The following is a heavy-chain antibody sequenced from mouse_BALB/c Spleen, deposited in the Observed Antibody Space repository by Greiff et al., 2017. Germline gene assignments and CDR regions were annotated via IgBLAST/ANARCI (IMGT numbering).Heavy chain of an antibody. V-gene: IGHV5-6-5*01. Sequence: EVKLQESGGGLVKPGGSLKLSCAASGFTFSSYAMSWVRQTPEKRLEWVASISSGGSTYYPDSVKGRFTISRDNARNILYLQMSSLRSEDTAMYYCARSQDYYGSSYAMDYWGQGTSVTVSS. D-gene: IGHD1-1*01. J-gene: IGHJ4*01. CDR2: ISSGGST. CDR1: GFTFSSYA. CDR3: ARSQDYYGSSYAMDY.